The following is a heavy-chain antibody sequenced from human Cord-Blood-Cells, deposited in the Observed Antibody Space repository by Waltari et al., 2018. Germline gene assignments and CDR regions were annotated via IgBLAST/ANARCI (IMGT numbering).Heavy chain of an antibody. V-gene: IGHV3-66*01. Sequence: EVQLVESGGGLVQPGGSLRLSCAASGFTVSSNYMSWVRQAPGKGLEWVSVIDSGCSTYYADSGKGRLTISRDNSKNTLYLQMNSLRAEDTAVYYCARSVTGTTDIWGQGTMVTVSS. D-gene: IGHD1-7*01. CDR1: GFTVSSNY. J-gene: IGHJ3*02. CDR2: IDSGCST. CDR3: ARSVTGTTDI.